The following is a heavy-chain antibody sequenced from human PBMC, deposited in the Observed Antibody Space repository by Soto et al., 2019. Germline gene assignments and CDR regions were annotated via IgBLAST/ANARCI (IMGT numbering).Heavy chain of an antibody. CDR1: GFTVSSNY. D-gene: IGHD3-3*01. CDR3: ARVTYYDFWSGYARHYYYYGMDV. V-gene: IGHV3-66*01. Sequence: PGGSLRLSCAASGFTVSSNYMSWVRQAPGKGLEWVSVIYSGGSTYYADSVKGRFIISRDNSKNTLYLQMNSLRAEDTAVYYCARVTYYDFWSGYARHYYYYGMDVWGQGTTVTVSS. CDR2: IYSGGST. J-gene: IGHJ6*02.